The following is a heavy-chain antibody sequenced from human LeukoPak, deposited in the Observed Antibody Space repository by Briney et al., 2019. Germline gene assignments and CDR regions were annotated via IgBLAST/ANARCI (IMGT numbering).Heavy chain of an antibody. CDR3: ARLPGASYFNY. V-gene: IGHV3-53*01. CDR1: GFTVSSNY. J-gene: IGHJ4*02. Sequence: GGSLRPSCAASGFTVSSNYMSWVRQAPGKGLEWVSIIYSGGNTYYADSVKGRFTISRDNSKNTLYLQMNSLRAEDTAVYYCARLPGASYFNYWGEGTLVTVSS. CDR2: IYSGGNT. D-gene: IGHD3-10*01.